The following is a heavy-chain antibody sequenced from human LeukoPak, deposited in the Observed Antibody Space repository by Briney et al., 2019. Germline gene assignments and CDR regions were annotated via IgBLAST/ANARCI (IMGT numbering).Heavy chain of an antibody. V-gene: IGHV3-21*06. D-gene: IGHD3-10*01. Sequence: GRSLRLSCEASGFTFRSYSMNWVRRAPGKGLEWVSFINSDSSSIYYADSVRVRSTIARDNAKNSLYLQLNSLRAEDTAVYYCARGPYGSGSYKEIDCDYWGQGTLLTVSS. CDR2: INSDSSSI. CDR1: GFTFRSYS. J-gene: IGHJ4*02. CDR3: ARGPYGSGSYKEIDCDY.